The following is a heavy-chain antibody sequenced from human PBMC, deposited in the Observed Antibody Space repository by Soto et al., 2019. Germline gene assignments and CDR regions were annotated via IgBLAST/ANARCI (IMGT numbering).Heavy chain of an antibody. CDR2: IYYSGST. J-gene: IGHJ4*02. CDR3: ARHHDS. Sequence: QVQLQESGPGLVKPSETLSLICTVSGGSISSYYWSWIRQPPGKGLEWIEYIYYSGSTNYNPSLKSRVTISVDTSKNQFSLKLSSVTAADTAVYYCARHHDSWGQGTLVTVSS. V-gene: IGHV4-59*08. CDR1: GGSISSYY.